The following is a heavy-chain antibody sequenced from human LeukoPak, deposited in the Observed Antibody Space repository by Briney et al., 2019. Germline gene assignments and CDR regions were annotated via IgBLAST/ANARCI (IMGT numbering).Heavy chain of an antibody. V-gene: IGHV3-23*01. CDR2: LTGSGAYT. J-gene: IGHJ4*02. Sequence: GGSLRLSCAASRFTFSICAMTWVRQAPGKGLEWVSGLTGSGAYTFYADSVRGRFTISRDNSKNTLYLQMSSLRAEDTAVYYCAKGRDSGDYRLGSFDSWGQGTLVTVSS. D-gene: IGHD4-17*01. CDR1: RFTFSICA. CDR3: AKGRDSGDYRLGSFDS.